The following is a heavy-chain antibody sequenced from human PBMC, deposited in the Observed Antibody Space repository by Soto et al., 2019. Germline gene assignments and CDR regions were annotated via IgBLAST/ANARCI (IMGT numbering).Heavy chain of an antibody. CDR2: ISYDGGNK. J-gene: IGHJ2*01. D-gene: IGHD2-2*01. V-gene: IGHV3-30-3*01. CDR1: GFTFSSYE. Sequence: QVQLVESGGGVVQPGRSLRLSCAASGFTFSSYEMHWVRQAPGKGLEWVAIISYDGGNKYYADSVKGRFIMSRDNFKNTLDLQMDSLRAEDTAVYYCARGVADIVVVPAAINYWYFDLWGRGTLVTVSS. CDR3: ARGVADIVVVPAAINYWYFDL.